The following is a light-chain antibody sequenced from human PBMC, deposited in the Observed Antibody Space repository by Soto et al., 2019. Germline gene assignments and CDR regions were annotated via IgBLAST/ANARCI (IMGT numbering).Light chain of an antibody. CDR3: AAWDDSLNGYVV. V-gene: IGLV1-44*01. J-gene: IGLJ2*01. CDR2: SNN. Sequence: QSVLTQPPSASGTPGQRVTISCSGSSSNIGSNTVNWYQQLPGTAPKLLIYSNNQRPSGVPDRLSGSKSGTSASLAISGLQSEDEADYYSAAWDDSLNGYVVFGGGTKLTVL. CDR1: SSNIGSNT.